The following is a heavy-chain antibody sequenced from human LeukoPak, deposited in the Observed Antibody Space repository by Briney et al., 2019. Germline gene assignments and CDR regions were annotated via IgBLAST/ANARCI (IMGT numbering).Heavy chain of an antibody. D-gene: IGHD6-19*01. CDR2: IIPIFGTA. Sequence: SVKVSCKASGGTFSSYAISWVRQAPGQGLEWMGGIIPIFGTANYAQKFQGRVTITADESTSTAYMELSSLRSEDTALYYCAKTIAVAGTSIWFDPWGQGTLVTVSS. CDR1: GGTFSSYA. CDR3: AKTIAVAGTSIWFDP. J-gene: IGHJ5*02. V-gene: IGHV1-69*13.